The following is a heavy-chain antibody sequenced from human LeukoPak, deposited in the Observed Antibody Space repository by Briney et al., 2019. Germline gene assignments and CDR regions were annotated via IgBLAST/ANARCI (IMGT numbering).Heavy chain of an antibody. CDR1: GFTFSDYY. Sequence: GGSLRLSCAASGFTFSDYYMSWLRQAPGKGLEWLSYISSSSSYTNYADSVKGRFTISRDNAKNSLYLQMNSLRAEDTAVYYCARGGSEQLDYYFDYWGQGTLVTVSS. CDR3: ARGGSEQLDYYFDY. CDR2: ISSSSSYT. J-gene: IGHJ4*02. D-gene: IGHD6-13*01. V-gene: IGHV3-11*06.